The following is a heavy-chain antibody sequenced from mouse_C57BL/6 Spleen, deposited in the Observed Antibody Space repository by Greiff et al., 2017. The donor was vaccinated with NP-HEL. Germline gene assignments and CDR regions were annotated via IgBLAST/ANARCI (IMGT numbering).Heavy chain of an antibody. V-gene: IGHV1-53*01. CDR1: SPPFPLSF. D-gene: IGHD2-1*01. Sequence: HVQLKQPGTDLVKPGASVKLSFTCSSPPFPLSFLPFFPPLPLPVLYCILNINPINCGTNYNEKFKSKATLTVDKSSSTAYMQLSSLTSEDSAVYYCASRGHGNYWYFDVWGTGTTVTVSS. J-gene: IGHJ1*03. CDR2: INPINCGT. CDR3: ASRGHGNYWYFDV.